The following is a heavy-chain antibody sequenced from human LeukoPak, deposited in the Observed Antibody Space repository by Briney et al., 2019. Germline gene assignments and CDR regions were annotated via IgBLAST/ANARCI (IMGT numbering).Heavy chain of an antibody. CDR1: GFTFSSYD. CDR2: IGTAGDT. J-gene: IGHJ3*02. CDR3: ARSRMSSGASNAFDI. D-gene: IGHD2-15*01. Sequence: GGSLRLSCAASGFTFSSYDMHWVRQATGKGLEWVSAIGTAGDTYYPGSVKGRFTISRENAKNSLYLQMNSLRAGDTAVYYCARSRMSSGASNAFDIWGQGTMVTVSS. V-gene: IGHV3-13*01.